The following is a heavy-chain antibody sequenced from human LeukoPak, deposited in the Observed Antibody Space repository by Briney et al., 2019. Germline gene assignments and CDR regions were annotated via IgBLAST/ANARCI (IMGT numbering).Heavy chain of an antibody. CDR1: GFTFITYD. CDR3: ARDLMGIAYRGAFYY. CDR2: LRSGGGTK. D-gene: IGHD6-13*01. V-gene: IGHV3-11*01. Sequence: GGSLSLSCAASGFTFITYDMSWVRQAPGKGLEWVSFLRSGGGTKYYADSVKGRFTISRDNAKNSLYLQMNSLRAEDTAVYYCARDLMGIAYRGAFYYWGQGTLVTVSS. J-gene: IGHJ4*02.